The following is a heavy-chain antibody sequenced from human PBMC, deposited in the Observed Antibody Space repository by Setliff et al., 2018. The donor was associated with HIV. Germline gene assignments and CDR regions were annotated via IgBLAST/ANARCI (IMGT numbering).Heavy chain of an antibody. Sequence: GASVKVSCKASGGTFSSFAISWVRQAPGQGLEWLGGIIPILEKTNYAQKFQGRVTITADESTSTAYMELSRLRSDDTAVYYCSRDDYYDSSANWFDPWGQGTLVTVSS. D-gene: IGHD3-22*01. CDR1: GGTFSSFA. CDR3: SRDDYYDSSANWFDP. J-gene: IGHJ5*02. CDR2: IIPILEKT. V-gene: IGHV1-69*10.